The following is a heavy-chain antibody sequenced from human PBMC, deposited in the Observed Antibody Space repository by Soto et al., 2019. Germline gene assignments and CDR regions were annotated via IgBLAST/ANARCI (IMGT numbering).Heavy chain of an antibody. D-gene: IGHD7-27*01. V-gene: IGHV4-59*11. Sequence: QVHLQESGPGLVKPSETLSLTCTVSGGSINNHYWSWIRQPPGKGLEWIGYIYYTGGTNYNPSLESRVTKSVDTSKNRVSLNLTSLTAADTAIYYCARANWYSEYWGQGTVVTVSS. CDR3: ARANWYSEY. CDR1: GGSINNHY. CDR2: IYYTGGT. J-gene: IGHJ4*02.